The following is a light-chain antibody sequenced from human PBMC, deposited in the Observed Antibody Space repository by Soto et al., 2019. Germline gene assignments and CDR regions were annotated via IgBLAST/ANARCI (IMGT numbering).Light chain of an antibody. V-gene: IGKV3-20*01. CDR3: QHYGSSSRT. Sequence: EIVLTQSPGTLSLSPGERATLCCRASQSITSSYLAWYQQKPGQAPRLLIYGASSRATGIPDRFSGSGSGTDFTLTISRLEPEDFAVYYCQHYGSSSRTFGQGTKVDIK. J-gene: IGKJ1*01. CDR1: QSITSSY. CDR2: GAS.